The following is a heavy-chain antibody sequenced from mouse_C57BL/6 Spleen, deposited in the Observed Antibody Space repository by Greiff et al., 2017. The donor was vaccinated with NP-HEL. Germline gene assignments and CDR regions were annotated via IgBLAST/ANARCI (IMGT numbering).Heavy chain of an antibody. CDR3: ARGYGSSYYYAMDY. D-gene: IGHD1-1*01. V-gene: IGHV1-64*01. Sequence: QVQLQQPGAELVKPGASVKLSCKASGYTFTSYWMHWVKQRPGQGLEWIGMIHPNSGSTNYNEKFKSKATLTVDKSSSTAYMQLSSLTSEYSAVYYCARGYGSSYYYAMDYWGQGTSVTVSS. CDR1: GYTFTSYW. CDR2: IHPNSGST. J-gene: IGHJ4*01.